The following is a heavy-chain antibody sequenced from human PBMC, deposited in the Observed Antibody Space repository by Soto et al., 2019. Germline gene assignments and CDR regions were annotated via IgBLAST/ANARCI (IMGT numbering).Heavy chain of an antibody. J-gene: IGHJ5*02. D-gene: IGHD3-22*01. CDR1: GFTFEDHA. Sequence: GGSLRLSCAAIGFTFEDHAMHWIRQVPGKGLEWVAGINWNSGITGYADSVKGRFTISRDNANNSLHLEMNSLKTEDTAFYYCAKGRGALTVVSNWFDPWGQGTLVTVSS. CDR2: INWNSGIT. V-gene: IGHV3-9*01. CDR3: AKGRGALTVVSNWFDP.